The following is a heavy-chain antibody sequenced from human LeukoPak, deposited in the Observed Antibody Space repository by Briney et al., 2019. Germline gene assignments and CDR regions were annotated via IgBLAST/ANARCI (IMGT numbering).Heavy chain of an antibody. CDR3: ARASRDYIAVLFDN. J-gene: IGHJ4*02. Sequence: SETLSLTCAVYGGSFSGYYWSWTRQPPGKWLEWTGEINHSGSTNYNPSLKSRVTISVDTSKNQFSLKLSSVTAADTAVYYCARASRDYIAVLFDNWGQGTLVTVSS. D-gene: IGHD6-19*01. CDR2: INHSGST. CDR1: GGSFSGYY. V-gene: IGHV4-34*01.